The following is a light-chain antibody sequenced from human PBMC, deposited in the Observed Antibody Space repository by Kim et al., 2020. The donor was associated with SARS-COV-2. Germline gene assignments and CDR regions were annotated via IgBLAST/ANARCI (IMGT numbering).Light chain of an antibody. CDR3: QSYDNSLKNYV. V-gene: IGLV1-40*01. Sequence: GQRVTISCTGSSSNIGGFAVHWYQQLPGAAPKLLIYSQNLRPSGVPDRFSVSKSGTSASLAITGLQAEDEADYYCQSYDNSLKNYVFGTGTQVTVL. CDR2: SQN. CDR1: SSNIGGFA. J-gene: IGLJ1*01.